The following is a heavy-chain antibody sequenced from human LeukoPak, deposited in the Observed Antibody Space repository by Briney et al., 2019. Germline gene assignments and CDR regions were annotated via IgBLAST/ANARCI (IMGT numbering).Heavy chain of an antibody. J-gene: IGHJ6*03. CDR1: GGSISSSSYY. Sequence: SETLSLTCTVSGGSISSSSYYSGWIRQPPGKGLEWIVSIYYSGSTYYNPSLKSRVTISVDTSKNQFSLKLSSVTAADTAVYYCARHEWLGTYYYYYMDVWGKGTTVTISS. CDR2: IYYSGST. V-gene: IGHV4-39*01. CDR3: ARHEWLGTYYYYYMDV. D-gene: IGHD3-10*01.